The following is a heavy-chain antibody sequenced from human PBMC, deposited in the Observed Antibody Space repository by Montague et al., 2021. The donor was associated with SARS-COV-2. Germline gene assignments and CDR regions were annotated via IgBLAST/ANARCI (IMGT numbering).Heavy chain of an antibody. CDR1: GFTFSSSA. D-gene: IGHD3-9*01. CDR2: IYSGGSST. CDR3: AKVTYYDILTGSIPFRYYFDY. Sequence: SLRLSCAASGFTFSSSAMIWVRQAPGKGLEWVSVIYSGGSSTYYADSVKGRFTISRDNSKNTLYLEMNSLRAEDTAVYYCAKVTYYDILTGSIPFRYYFDYLGQGTLVTVSS. V-gene: IGHV3-23*03. J-gene: IGHJ4*02.